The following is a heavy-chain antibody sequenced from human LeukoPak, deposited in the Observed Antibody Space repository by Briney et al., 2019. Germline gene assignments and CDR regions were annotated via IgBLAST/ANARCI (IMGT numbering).Heavy chain of an antibody. V-gene: IGHV1-3*01. CDR3: AREGGRYYYGMDV. J-gene: IGHJ6*02. Sequence: ASAKVSCKASGYTFTRYVIHWVRQAPGQRLEWMGWINAGNGNTKYSQKFQGRVTITRDTSASTAYMELSSLRSEDTAVYYCAREGGRYYYGMDVWGQGTTVTVSS. CDR1: GYTFTRYV. CDR2: INAGNGNT.